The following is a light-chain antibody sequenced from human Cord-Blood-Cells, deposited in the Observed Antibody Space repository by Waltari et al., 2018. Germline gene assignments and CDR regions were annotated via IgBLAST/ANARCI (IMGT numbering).Light chain of an antibody. CDR1: RSDVGGYNY. J-gene: IGLJ3*02. CDR3: SSYTSSSTWV. Sequence: HSALTQPAPVSGSPGPSIPLSSTGTRSDVGGYNYFPCYQQHPGKAPKLMIYDVSNRPSGVSNRFSGSKSGNTASLTISGLQAEDEADYYCSSYTSSSTWVFGGGTKLTVL. V-gene: IGLV2-14*01. CDR2: DVS.